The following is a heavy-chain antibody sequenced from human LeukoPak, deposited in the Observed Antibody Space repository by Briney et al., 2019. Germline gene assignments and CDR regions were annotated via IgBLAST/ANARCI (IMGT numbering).Heavy chain of an antibody. CDR2: INSDGGTT. CDR1: GFTFGTYG. D-gene: IGHD3-10*01. V-gene: IGHV3-74*01. Sequence: GGSLRLSCGASGFTFGTYGMHWVRQAPGKGLVWVSGINSDGGTTTYADSVKGRFTISRDNAKNTLYLQMNNLRAEDTAIYYCATDSYVSGSYYRLFYWGQGTLVTVSS. J-gene: IGHJ4*02. CDR3: ATDSYVSGSYYRLFY.